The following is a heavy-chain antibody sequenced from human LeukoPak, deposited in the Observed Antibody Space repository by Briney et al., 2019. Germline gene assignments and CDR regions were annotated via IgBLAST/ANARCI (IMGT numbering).Heavy chain of an antibody. Sequence: SGTLSLTCTVSGASISSSYWSWVRQPPGKRLEWVGFIYYNGNTNSNPSLKSRVTISVDTSKNQFSLKLTSVTAADTAVYYCVRGNYDNRGYSNAFDIWGQGAMVTVSS. D-gene: IGHD3-22*01. CDR3: VRGNYDNRGYSNAFDI. CDR1: GASISSSY. CDR2: IYYNGNT. J-gene: IGHJ3*02. V-gene: IGHV4-59*01.